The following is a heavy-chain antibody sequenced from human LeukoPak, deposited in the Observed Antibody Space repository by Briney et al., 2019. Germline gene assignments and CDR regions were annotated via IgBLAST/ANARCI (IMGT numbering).Heavy chain of an antibody. CDR3: ARKSYGSDY. D-gene: IGHD5-18*01. J-gene: IGHJ4*02. CDR2: IYYSGTT. V-gene: IGHV4-39*01. CDR1: GGSISSNTYQ. Sequence: SETLSLTCAVSGGSISSNTYQWGWIRQSPGKGLEWIGNIYYSGTTYYNPSLKRRVTISVDTSKNQFSLHLTSLTAADTAIYFCARKSYGSDYWGQGTLVTVSS.